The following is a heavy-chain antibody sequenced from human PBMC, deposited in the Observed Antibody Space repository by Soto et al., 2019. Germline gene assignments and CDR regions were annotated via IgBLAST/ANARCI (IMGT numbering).Heavy chain of an antibody. CDR3: ASSYGSGYRAFDY. Sequence: GASVKVSCKASGGTFSSYAISWVRQAPGQGLEWMGGIIPIVSMSNYAQKFQGRVTMTADKSTSTAYMELSSLRSEDTAIYYCASSYGSGYRAFDYWGQGALVTVSS. V-gene: IGHV1-69*10. CDR1: GGTFSSYA. J-gene: IGHJ4*02. D-gene: IGHD3-10*01. CDR2: IIPIVSMS.